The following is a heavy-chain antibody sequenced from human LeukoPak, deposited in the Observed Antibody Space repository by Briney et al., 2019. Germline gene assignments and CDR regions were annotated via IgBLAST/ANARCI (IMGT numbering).Heavy chain of an antibody. CDR2: INPSGGST. CDR1: GYTFTSYY. V-gene: IGHV1-46*01. J-gene: IGHJ5*02. Sequence: ASVKVSCKASGYTFTSYYMHWVRQAPGQGLEWMGIINPSGGSTSYAQKLQGRVTITTDMSPRTHYMDLSSLRSADTAVYSCARDNSVEDTAWWFDPWGQGTLVTVSS. CDR3: ARDNSVEDTAWWFDP. D-gene: IGHD4-23*01.